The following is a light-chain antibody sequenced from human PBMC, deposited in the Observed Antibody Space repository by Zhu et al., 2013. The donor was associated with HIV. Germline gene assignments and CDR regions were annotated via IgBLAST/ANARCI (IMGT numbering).Light chain of an antibody. CDR2: GAS. Sequence: ESVLTQSPVTLSVSPGERATLSCRASRSIMFGQLAWYQQRPGQAPRLLVYGASTRATGIPDRFSGSGSGTDFTLTISGVEPEDFAKYYCQQYDTSTPMYTFGQGTNLEIK. J-gene: IGKJ2*01. CDR1: RSIMFGQ. CDR3: QQYDTSTPMYT. V-gene: IGKV3-20*01.